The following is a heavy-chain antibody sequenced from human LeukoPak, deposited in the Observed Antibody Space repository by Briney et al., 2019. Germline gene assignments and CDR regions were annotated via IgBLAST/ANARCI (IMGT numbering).Heavy chain of an antibody. Sequence: GASVKVSCKASGYTFTGHYMHWVRQAPGQGLEWMGWINPNSGGTNYAQKFQGWVTMTRDTSISTAYMELSRLRSDDTAVYYCARGSPRYGDYDFDYWGQGTLVTVSS. J-gene: IGHJ4*02. CDR2: INPNSGGT. CDR3: ARGSPRYGDYDFDY. D-gene: IGHD4-17*01. CDR1: GYTFTGHY. V-gene: IGHV1-2*04.